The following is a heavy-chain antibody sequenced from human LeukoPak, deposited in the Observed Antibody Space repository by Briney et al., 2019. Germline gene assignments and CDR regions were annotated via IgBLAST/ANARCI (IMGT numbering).Heavy chain of an antibody. J-gene: IGHJ6*03. D-gene: IGHD3-10*01. CDR1: GFTFSSYS. CDR3: ARDKGHLTVRPGYYYYMDV. V-gene: IGHV3-21*01. CDR2: INSRSRCT. Sequence: SGGSLRLSCAASGFTFSSYSMNWVRQAPGKGLEWVSSINSRSRCTYYADSVKGRFTVSRDNAKNSLYLQMNSLRAEDTAVYYCARDKGHLTVRPGYYYYMDVWGKGTTVTISS.